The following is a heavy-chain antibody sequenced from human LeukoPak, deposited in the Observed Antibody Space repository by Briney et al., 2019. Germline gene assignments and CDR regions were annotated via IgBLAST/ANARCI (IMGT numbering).Heavy chain of an antibody. CDR1: GGSISSYY. J-gene: IGHJ4*02. D-gene: IGHD3-22*01. CDR3: ARGPSIINYYDSSGPPIH. CDR2: IYYSGST. V-gene: IGHV4-59*01. Sequence: SETLSLTCTVSGGSISSYYWSWIRQPPGKGLEWSGYIYYSGSTNYNPSLKSRVTISVDTSKNQFSLKLSSVTAADTAVYYCARGPSIINYYDSSGPPIHWGQGTLVTVSS.